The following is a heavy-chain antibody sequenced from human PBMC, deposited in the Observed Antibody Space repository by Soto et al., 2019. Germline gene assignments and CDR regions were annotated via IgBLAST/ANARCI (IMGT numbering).Heavy chain of an antibody. CDR1: GYTFTDYY. Sequence: QVQLVQSGAEVKKPGASVKVSCKASGYTFTDYYIHWVRQAPGQGLEWMGLINPSGGSASYAQKFRGGVTRTGDTSTSTVYMELSSVRSEDTAVYYCARDHPLGGGPKRDFEYWGQGTLVTVSS. V-gene: IGHV1-46*01. CDR3: ARDHPLGGGPKRDFEY. CDR2: INPSGGSA. D-gene: IGHD3-16*01. J-gene: IGHJ4*02.